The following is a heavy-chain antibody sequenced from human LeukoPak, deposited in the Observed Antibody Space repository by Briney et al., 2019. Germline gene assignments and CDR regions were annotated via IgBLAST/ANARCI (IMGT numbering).Heavy chain of an antibody. CDR1: GFTFSSYA. CDR3: AKASNKNYDFWSGYPYYFDY. CDR2: ISGSGGST. V-gene: IGHV3-23*01. Sequence: GGSLRLSCAASGFTFSSYAMHWVRQAPGKGLEWVSAISGSGGSTYYADSVKGRFTISRDNSKNTLYLQMNSLRAEDTAVYYCAKASNKNYDFWSGYPYYFDYWGQGTLVTVSS. J-gene: IGHJ4*02. D-gene: IGHD3-3*01.